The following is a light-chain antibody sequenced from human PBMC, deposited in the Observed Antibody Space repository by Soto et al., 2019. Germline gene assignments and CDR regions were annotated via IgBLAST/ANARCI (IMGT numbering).Light chain of an antibody. CDR3: SSYRSTSTLDV. J-gene: IGLJ1*01. CDR1: SSDIGGYNF. V-gene: IGLV2-14*01. Sequence: QSALTQPASVSGSPGQSITISCTGTSSDIGGYNFVSWYQQHPGKAPKLIIFEVSNRPSGVSHRFSGSKSDITASLTISGLQAGDEADYYCSSYRSTSTLDVFGTGTKVTVL. CDR2: EVS.